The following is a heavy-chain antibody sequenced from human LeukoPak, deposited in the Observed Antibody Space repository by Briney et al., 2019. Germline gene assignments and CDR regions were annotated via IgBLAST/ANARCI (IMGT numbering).Heavy chain of an antibody. D-gene: IGHD6-13*01. J-gene: IGHJ5*02. Sequence: SETLSLTCAVYGGSFSNYYWSWIRQPPGKWLEWLGEINHSGSTNYNPSLKSRVTISVDTSKNQFSLKLNSVTAADTAVYYCVRGLWVTAAGYNWLDPWGQGTLVTVSS. CDR2: INHSGST. V-gene: IGHV4-34*01. CDR3: VRGLWVTAAGYNWLDP. CDR1: GGSFSNYY.